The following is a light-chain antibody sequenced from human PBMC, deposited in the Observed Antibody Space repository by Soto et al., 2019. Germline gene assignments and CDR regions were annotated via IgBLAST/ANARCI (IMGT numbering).Light chain of an antibody. Sequence: QSALTQPASVSGSPGQSITISCTGTNSEVGSYNLVSWYQQHPGKAPKLMIYEGTKRPSGVSNRFSGSKSGNTASLTISGLQAEDEADYYCCSYAGSSTFEVFGTGTKLTVL. CDR1: NSEVGSYNL. CDR2: EGT. J-gene: IGLJ1*01. V-gene: IGLV2-23*03. CDR3: CSYAGSSTFEV.